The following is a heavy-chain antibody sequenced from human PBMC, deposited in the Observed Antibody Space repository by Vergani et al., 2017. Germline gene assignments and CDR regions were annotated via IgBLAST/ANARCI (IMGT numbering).Heavy chain of an antibody. J-gene: IGHJ4*02. CDR3: ARVVAAKYQLLSPDY. CDR1: GYSISSGYY. D-gene: IGHD2-2*01. Sequence: QVQLQESGPGLVKPSETLSLTCTVSGYSISSGYYCGWIRQPPGRGLEWIGSIYHSGSTYYNPSLKSQVTIPVATSNNQFSLMLSSATAADTAVYYCARVVAAKYQLLSPDYWGQGTLVTVSS. CDR2: IYHSGST. V-gene: IGHV4-38-2*02.